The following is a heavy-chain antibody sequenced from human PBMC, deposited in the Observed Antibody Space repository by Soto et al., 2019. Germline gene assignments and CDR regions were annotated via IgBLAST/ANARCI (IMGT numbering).Heavy chain of an antibody. CDR1: GGSFSGYY. J-gene: IGHJ4*02. CDR2: IYYSGST. V-gene: IGHV4-59*01. D-gene: IGHD1-26*01. CDR3: ARSREYFDY. Sequence: KPSETLSLTCAVYGGSFSGYYWSWIRQPPGKGLEWIGYIYYSGSTNYNPSLKSRVTISVDTSKNQFSLKLSSVTAADTAVYYCARSREYFDYWGQGTLVTVSS.